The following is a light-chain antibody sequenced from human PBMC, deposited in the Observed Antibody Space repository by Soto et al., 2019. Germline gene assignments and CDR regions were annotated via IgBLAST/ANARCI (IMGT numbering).Light chain of an antibody. Sequence: EIRMSQSPAALSVSPGERATLSCRASQSVSSYLAWYQQKPGQAPRLLIYGASTRATGIPARFSGSGSGTEFTLTISSLQSEDFAVYYCQQYNSGPPWTFGQGTKVDI. CDR1: QSVSSY. CDR2: GAS. J-gene: IGKJ1*01. V-gene: IGKV3-15*01. CDR3: QQYNSGPPWT.